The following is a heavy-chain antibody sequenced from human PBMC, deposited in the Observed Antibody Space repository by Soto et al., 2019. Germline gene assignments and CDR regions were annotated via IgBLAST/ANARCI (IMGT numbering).Heavy chain of an antibody. CDR3: ALRKTGSYFDY. CDR2: IGASGAGT. Sequence: GGSLRLSCVASGFTFSNYNMNWVRQAPGKGLEWVSAIGASGAGTYYAEYVKGRFTISRDNSKNTLYLQMNSLRAEDTAVYYCALRKTGSYFDYWGQGTLVTVSS. CDR1: GFTFSNYN. V-gene: IGHV3-23*01. D-gene: IGHD1-26*01. J-gene: IGHJ4*02.